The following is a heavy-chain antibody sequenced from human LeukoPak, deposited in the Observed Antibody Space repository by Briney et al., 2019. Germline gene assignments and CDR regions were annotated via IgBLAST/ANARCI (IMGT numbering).Heavy chain of an antibody. CDR3: ARLFQYYYYYYYMDV. Sequence: TSETLSLTCAASGGSFSGYYWSWIRQPPGKGLEWIGEMNNSGSTNYNPSLKSRVTISVDTSKNQSSLKLSSVTAADTAVYYCARLFQYYYYYYYMDVWGKGTTVTGSS. CDR1: GGSFSGYY. V-gene: IGHV4-34*01. J-gene: IGHJ6*03. D-gene: IGHD3-10*02. CDR2: MNNSGST.